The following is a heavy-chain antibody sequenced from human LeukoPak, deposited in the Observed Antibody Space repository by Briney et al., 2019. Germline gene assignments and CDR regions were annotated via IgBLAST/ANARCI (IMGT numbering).Heavy chain of an antibody. V-gene: IGHV4-39*01. J-gene: IGHJ6*03. CDR2: INYSGIT. CDR1: GGSITSGGYY. Sequence: SETLPLTCTVSGGSITSGGYYWGWIRQPPGKGLEWIGHINYSGITYYSPSLQSRVTISVDTSKNQISLKVNSVTAADTAVYYCARHRNGFFYYYYMDVWGQGTTVTVSS. D-gene: IGHD3-3*01. CDR3: ARHRNGFFYYYYMDV.